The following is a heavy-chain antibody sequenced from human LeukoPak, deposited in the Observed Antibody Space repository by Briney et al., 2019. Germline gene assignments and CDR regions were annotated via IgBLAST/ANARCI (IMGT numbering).Heavy chain of an antibody. D-gene: IGHD2-2*01. CDR1: GFTFSSYS. Sequence: GGSLRLSCAASGFTFSSYSMNWVRQAPGKGLEWVSYISSSSSTIYYADSVKGRFTISRDNAKNSLYLQMNSLRAEDTAVYYCARPPDPYCSSTSCSLDYWGQGTLVTVSS. CDR3: ARPPDPYCSSTSCSLDY. CDR2: ISSSSSTI. J-gene: IGHJ4*02. V-gene: IGHV3-48*04.